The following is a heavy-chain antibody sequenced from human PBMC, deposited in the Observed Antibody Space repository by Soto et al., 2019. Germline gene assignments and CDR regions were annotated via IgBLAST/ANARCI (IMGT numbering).Heavy chain of an antibody. CDR3: ARLPPYRTTVARYYYYGMDV. D-gene: IGHD4-17*01. CDR1: GYSFTSYW. Sequence: PGESLKISCKGSGYSFTSYWISWVRQMPGKGLEWMGRIDPSDSYTNYSPSFQGHVTISADKSISTAYLQWSSLKASDTAMYYCARLPPYRTTVARYYYYGMDVRGQGTTVTVSS. CDR2: IDPSDSYT. J-gene: IGHJ6*02. V-gene: IGHV5-10-1*01.